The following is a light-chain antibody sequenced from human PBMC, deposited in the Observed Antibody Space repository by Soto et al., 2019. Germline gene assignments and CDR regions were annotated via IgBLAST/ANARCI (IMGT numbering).Light chain of an antibody. CDR2: GAS. J-gene: IGKJ4*01. Sequence: EIVMTQSPATLSLSPGERATLSCRASQSVGSYLAWYQQKPGQAPRLLVYGASTKATGMPARFSGSGSGTEFTLTITSLESEDFAVYYCQQRRNWPRTFGGGTKVDIK. CDR1: QSVGSY. V-gene: IGKV3-11*01. CDR3: QQRRNWPRT.